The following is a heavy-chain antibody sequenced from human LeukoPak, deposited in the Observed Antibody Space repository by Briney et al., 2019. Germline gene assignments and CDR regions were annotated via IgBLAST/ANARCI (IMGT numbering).Heavy chain of an antibody. J-gene: IGHJ4*02. CDR2: VYYNGLT. V-gene: IGHV4-59*11. D-gene: IGHD1-26*01. CDR1: GASISPHY. Sequence: SETLSLTCTVSGASISPHYWTWIRQAPGRGLEWIGYVYYNGLTSYNASLRSRLILSVDTARNQVSLKLTSVTAADTAVYYCARDSGSYASPDYWGQGTLVTVSS. CDR3: ARDSGSYASPDY.